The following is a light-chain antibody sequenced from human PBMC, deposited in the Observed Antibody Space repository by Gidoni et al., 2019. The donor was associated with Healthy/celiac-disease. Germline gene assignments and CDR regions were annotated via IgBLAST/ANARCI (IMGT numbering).Light chain of an antibody. V-gene: IGKV1-39*01. CDR2: AAS. CDR3: QQSYSTPRT. J-gene: IGKJ1*01. CDR1: QSSSSY. Sequence: DIQMTQSPSSLSASVGDRVPITCRASQSSSSYLNWYQQKPGKAPKLLVYAASSWQSGVPSRFSGSGSGTDFTLTISSLQPEDFATYYCQQSYSTPRTFGQGTKVEIK.